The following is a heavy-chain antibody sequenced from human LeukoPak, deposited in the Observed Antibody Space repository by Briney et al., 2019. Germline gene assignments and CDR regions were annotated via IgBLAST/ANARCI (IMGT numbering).Heavy chain of an antibody. Sequence: SETLSLTCTVSGGSISSYYWSWIRQPPGKGLEWIGYIYYSGSTNYNPSLKSRVTISVDTSKNQFSLKLSSVTAADTAVYYCARARYSSLAFDYWGQGTLVTVSP. CDR2: IYYSGST. J-gene: IGHJ4*02. CDR3: ARARYSSLAFDY. V-gene: IGHV4-59*08. D-gene: IGHD6-19*01. CDR1: GGSISSYY.